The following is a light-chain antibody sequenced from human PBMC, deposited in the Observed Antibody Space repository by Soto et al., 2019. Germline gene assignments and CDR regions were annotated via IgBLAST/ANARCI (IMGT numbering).Light chain of an antibody. J-gene: IGKJ2*01. Sequence: EIVLTQSPGTLSLSPGERATLSCRASQSVSSNYLAWYQQRPGQAPRLLIFGSSNRATGIPDRFSGSGCGTDFTLTISRLEPEDFAVYCCQLYGTSPPGYTFGQGTRLEIK. CDR2: GSS. V-gene: IGKV3-20*01. CDR1: QSVSSNY. CDR3: QLYGTSPPGYT.